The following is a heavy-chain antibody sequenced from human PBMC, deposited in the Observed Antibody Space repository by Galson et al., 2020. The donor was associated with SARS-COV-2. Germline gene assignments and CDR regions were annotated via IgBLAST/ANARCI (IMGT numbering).Heavy chain of an antibody. CDR1: GGSLSSYY. CDR3: ARVRVDSSGWYPRGGVYYGMDV. D-gene: IGHD6-19*01. J-gene: IGHJ6*02. Sequence: ETSEPLSLTCTVSGGSLSSYYWSWIRQPPAKGLERIRYIYSNGSTTYNPSLKSRVTISVDQSKNQFSLKLSSVTAADTAVYYCARVRVDSSGWYPRGGVYYGMDVWGQGTTVTVSS. V-gene: IGHV4-59*01. CDR2: IYSNGST.